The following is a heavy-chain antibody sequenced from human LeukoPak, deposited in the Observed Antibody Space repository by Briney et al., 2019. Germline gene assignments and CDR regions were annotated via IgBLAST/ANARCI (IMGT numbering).Heavy chain of an antibody. CDR3: ASLIHDYDDTMRDY. V-gene: IGHV4-34*01. D-gene: IGHD4-17*01. Sequence: SETLSLTCAVYGGTFSRYYWSWIRQPPGKGLEWIGEINDSGGTYCNPSLKSRVTISVDTSNNQFSLKLSSVTAADTAVYYCASLIHDYDDTMRDYWGQGTLVTVSS. J-gene: IGHJ4*02. CDR1: GGTFSRYY. CDR2: INDSGGT.